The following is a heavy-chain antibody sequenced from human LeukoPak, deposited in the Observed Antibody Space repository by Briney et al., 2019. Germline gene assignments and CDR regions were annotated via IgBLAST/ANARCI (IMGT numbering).Heavy chain of an antibody. J-gene: IGHJ4*02. CDR3: AGGPAVTTNDY. D-gene: IGHD4-17*01. CDR1: SGSISSYY. Sequence: PWETLSLTCTVSSGSISSYYWTWIRQTPGKGLEWIGFIHYTGSTNYNPSLKSRVTISVDTSKSQFSLELTSVTAADTAVYYCAGGPAVTTNDYWGQGTLVTVFS. CDR2: IHYTGST. V-gene: IGHV4-59*01.